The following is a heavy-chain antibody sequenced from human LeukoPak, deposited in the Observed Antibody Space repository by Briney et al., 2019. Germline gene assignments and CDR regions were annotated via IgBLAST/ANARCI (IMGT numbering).Heavy chain of an antibody. V-gene: IGHV1-69*01. CDR2: IIPIFGTA. D-gene: IGHD1-1*01. CDR3: ARDRPNWNHKYFDY. Sequence: GASVKVSCKASGGTFSSYAISWVRQAPGQGLEWMGGIIPIFGTANYAQKFQGRVTITADESTSTAYMELSSLRSEDTAVYYCARDRPNWNHKYFDYWGQGTLVTVSS. CDR1: GGTFSSYA. J-gene: IGHJ4*02.